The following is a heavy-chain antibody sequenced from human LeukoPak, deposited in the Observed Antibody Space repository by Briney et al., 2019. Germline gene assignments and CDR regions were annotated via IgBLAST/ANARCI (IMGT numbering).Heavy chain of an antibody. CDR1: GGSFSGYY. Sequence: PSETLSLTCAVYGGSFSGYYWSWIRQPPGKGLEWIGEINHSGSTNYNPSLKSRVTISVDTSKNQFSLKLSSVTAADTAVYYCARAPRRPLPTYSSGCFDYWGQGTLVTVSS. CDR2: INHSGST. CDR3: ARAPRRPLPTYSSGCFDY. V-gene: IGHV4-34*01. D-gene: IGHD6-19*01. J-gene: IGHJ4*02.